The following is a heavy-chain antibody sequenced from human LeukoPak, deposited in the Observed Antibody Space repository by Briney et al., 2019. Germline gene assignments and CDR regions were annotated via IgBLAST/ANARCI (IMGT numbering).Heavy chain of an antibody. Sequence: GGPLRLSCAASGFTFSTYSMNWVRQAPGKGLEWVSYISSSGSTIYYADSVKGRFTISRDNANNSLYLQMHSLRAEDTALYYCARPASTSPLGYWGQGTLVTVSS. CDR3: ARPASTSPLGY. V-gene: IGHV3-48*04. J-gene: IGHJ4*02. CDR2: ISSSGSTI. CDR1: GFTFSTYS.